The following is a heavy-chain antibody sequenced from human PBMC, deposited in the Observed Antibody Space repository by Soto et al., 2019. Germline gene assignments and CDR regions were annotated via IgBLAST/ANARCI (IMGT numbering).Heavy chain of an antibody. CDR1: GFTFNTYG. CDR2: IWYDGSYR. D-gene: IGHD3-10*01. J-gene: IGHJ5*02. V-gene: IGHV3-33*01. Sequence: QVQLVQSGGGVVQSGRSLRLSCISSGFTFNTYGMFWARQAPGTGLEWVAGIWYDGSYRYYVDSVKGRFTVSRDNSKNTVYLEMNNLRAEDTAVYYWARISGSGHLGWFDPWGQGTLVTVSS. CDR3: ARISGSGHLGWFDP.